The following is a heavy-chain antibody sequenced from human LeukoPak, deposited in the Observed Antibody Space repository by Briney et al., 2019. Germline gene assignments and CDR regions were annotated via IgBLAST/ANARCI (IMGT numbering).Heavy chain of an antibody. D-gene: IGHD3-22*01. Sequence: ASVKVSCKASGYTFTSYGISWVRQAPGQGLEWMGWISAYNGNTNYAQKLQGRVTMTTDTSTSTAYMELRSLRSDDTAVYYCAITTYYYDSSGYYYPLWDYWGQGTLVTVSS. CDR3: AITTYYYDSSGYYYPLWDY. CDR1: GYTFTSYG. CDR2: ISAYNGNT. V-gene: IGHV1-18*01. J-gene: IGHJ4*02.